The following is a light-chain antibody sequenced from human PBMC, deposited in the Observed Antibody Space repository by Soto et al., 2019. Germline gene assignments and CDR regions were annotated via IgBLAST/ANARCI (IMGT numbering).Light chain of an antibody. V-gene: IGLV1-51*01. CDR1: ASNIGNDY. CDR2: DNN. Sequence: SVLTQPPSVSAAPGHKVTISCSGTASNIGNDYVSWYQQLPGEAPQLLIYDNNRRPSGIPDRFSGSRSDTSATLGITGLQTGDEADYYCGAWDSSLNVYVFGTGTKVT. CDR3: GAWDSSLNVYV. J-gene: IGLJ1*01.